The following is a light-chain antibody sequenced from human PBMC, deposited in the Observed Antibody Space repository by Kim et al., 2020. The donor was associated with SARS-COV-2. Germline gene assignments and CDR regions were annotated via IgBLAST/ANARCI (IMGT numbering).Light chain of an antibody. V-gene: IGLV2-14*03. J-gene: IGLJ3*02. CDR3: SSYTSSSTPWV. Sequence: QSALTQPASVSGSPGQSITISCTGTSSDVGGYNYVSWYQHHPGIAPKLVIYDVSKRPSGVSNRFSGSKSGNTASLTISGLQAEDEADYYCSSYTSSSTPWVFGGGTQLTVL. CDR2: DVS. CDR1: SSDVGGYNY.